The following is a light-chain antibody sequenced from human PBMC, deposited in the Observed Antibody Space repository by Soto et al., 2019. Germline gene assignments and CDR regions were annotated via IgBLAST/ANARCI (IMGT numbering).Light chain of an antibody. J-gene: IGKJ1*01. CDR3: HQYHNYSPWT. CDR2: DAS. CDR1: QSVTNW. Sequence: DIQMTQSPSTLSASVGDRVTITCRASQSVTNWLAWYQQKPGMAPKLLVFDASNLEIGVPSRFSGSGSGTEFTLTISSLQPDDFATYYCHQYHNYSPWTLGQGTKVEIK. V-gene: IGKV1-5*01.